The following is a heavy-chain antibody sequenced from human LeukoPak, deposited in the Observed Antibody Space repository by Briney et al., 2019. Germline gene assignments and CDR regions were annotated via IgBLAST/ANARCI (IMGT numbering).Heavy chain of an antibody. V-gene: IGHV4-39*01. CDR1: GGSISSSSYY. CDR3: ARQGGTLNWFDP. D-gene: IGHD1-7*01. Sequence: SETLSLTCTVSGGSISSSSYYWGWIRQPPGKGLEWIGSIFYSGSAYYNPSLKSRVAISVDTSKNQFSLKLSSVTAADTAVYYCARQGGTLNWFDPWGQGTLVTVPS. CDR2: IFYSGSA. J-gene: IGHJ5*02.